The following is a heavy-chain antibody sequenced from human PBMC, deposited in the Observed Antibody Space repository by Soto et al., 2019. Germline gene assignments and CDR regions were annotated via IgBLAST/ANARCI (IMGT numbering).Heavy chain of an antibody. D-gene: IGHD2-15*01. J-gene: IGHJ6*02. CDR3: ARDIRYCSGNSCYSGGMDV. V-gene: IGHV3-13*01. CDR2: IGTAGDT. Sequence: EVQLVESGGGLVQPGGSLRLSCAASGFTFSSYDMHWVRQATGKGLEWVSVIGTAGDTYYPGSVKGRFTISRENAKNSLYLQMNSLRAEDMAVYYCARDIRYCSGNSCYSGGMDVWGQGTTVTVSS. CDR1: GFTFSSYD.